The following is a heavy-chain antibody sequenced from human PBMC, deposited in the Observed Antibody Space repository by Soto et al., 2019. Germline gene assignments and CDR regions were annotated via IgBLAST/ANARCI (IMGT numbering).Heavy chain of an antibody. J-gene: IGHJ3*02. CDR3: ARGNQLWLLGAFDI. V-gene: IGHV4-4*07. CDR1: GGFISSYY. Sequence: QVQLQESGPGMVKPSETLSLTCTVSGGFISSYYWSWIRQPAGKGLEWIGRIYTSGSTDYNPSLKSRVTMSVDTSKNQFSLKLSSVTAADTAAYYCARGNQLWLLGAFDIWGQGTMVTVSS. D-gene: IGHD5-18*01. CDR2: IYTSGST.